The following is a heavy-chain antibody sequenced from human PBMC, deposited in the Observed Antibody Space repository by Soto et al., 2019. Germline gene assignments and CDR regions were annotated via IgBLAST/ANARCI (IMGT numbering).Heavy chain of an antibody. V-gene: IGHV1-46*01. CDR1: GNTFTNYY. Sequence: GASVKVSCKASGNTFTNYYIHWVRQAPGQGLEWMGTINPSGGHTTYSQNFLGRVTMTRDTSTSTLYMELTSLTSDDTAVYYCARGGHVVVVTAAFDYWGQGTLVTVS. J-gene: IGHJ4*02. D-gene: IGHD2-21*02. CDR3: ARGGHVVVVTAAFDY. CDR2: INPSGGHT.